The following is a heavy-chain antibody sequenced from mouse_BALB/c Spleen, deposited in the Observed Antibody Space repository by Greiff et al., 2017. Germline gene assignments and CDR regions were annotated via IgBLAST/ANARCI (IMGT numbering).Heavy chain of an antibody. V-gene: IGHV5-17*02. Sequence: EVHLVESGGGLVQPGGSRKLSCAASGFTFSSFGMHWVRQAPEKGLEWVAYISSGSSTIYYADTVKGRFTISRDNPKNTLFLQMTSLRSEDTAMYYCARGGYGYWFAYWGQGTLVTVSA. CDR1: GFTFSSFG. CDR3: ARGGYGYWFAY. CDR2: ISSGSSTI. J-gene: IGHJ3*01. D-gene: IGHD1-2*01.